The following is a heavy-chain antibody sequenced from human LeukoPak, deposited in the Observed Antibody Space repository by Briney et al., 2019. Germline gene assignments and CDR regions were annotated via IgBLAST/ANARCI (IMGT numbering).Heavy chain of an antibody. Sequence: ASVKVSCKASGYTSTSYAMHWVRQAPGQRLEWMGWINAGNGNTKYSQKFQGRVTITRYTSASTAYMELSSLRSEDTAVYYCARSSIAVAPFDYWGQGTLVTVSS. J-gene: IGHJ4*02. V-gene: IGHV1-3*01. CDR3: ARSSIAVAPFDY. CDR1: GYTSTSYA. D-gene: IGHD6-19*01. CDR2: INAGNGNT.